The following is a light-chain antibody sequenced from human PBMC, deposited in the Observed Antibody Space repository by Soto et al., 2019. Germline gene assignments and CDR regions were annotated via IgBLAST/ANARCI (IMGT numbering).Light chain of an antibody. Sequence: EIVMTQSPATLSVSPGERATLSCRAGQNIHTNLAWYQQKPGQAPRLLFYGASTRATGIPARFSGSRSGTEFTLTISSLQSEDFAVYYCQQYNNWPLYTFGQGTKLEIK. V-gene: IGKV3-15*01. CDR3: QQYNNWPLYT. J-gene: IGKJ2*01. CDR2: GAS. CDR1: QNIHTN.